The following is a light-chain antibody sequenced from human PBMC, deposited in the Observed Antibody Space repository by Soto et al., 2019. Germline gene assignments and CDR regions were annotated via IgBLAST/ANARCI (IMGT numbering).Light chain of an antibody. CDR2: GAS. Sequence: EIVMTQSPATLSVSPGERATLSCRASQSVSSNLAWYQQKPGQAPRLLIYGASTRATGIPARFSGSGSGTEFTLTISSLQSEDFGVYYCQQYNNWPFTFGPGTQVDIK. J-gene: IGKJ3*01. CDR1: QSVSSN. CDR3: QQYNNWPFT. V-gene: IGKV3-15*01.